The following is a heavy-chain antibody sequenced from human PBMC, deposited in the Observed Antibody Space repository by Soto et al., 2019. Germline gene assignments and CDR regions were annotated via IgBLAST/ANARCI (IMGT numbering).Heavy chain of an antibody. V-gene: IGHV1-18*01. Sequence: ASVKVSCKASGYTFTSYGISWVRQAPGQGLEWMGWISAYNGNTNYAQKLQGRVTMTTDTSTSTAYMELRSLRSDDTAVYYCARRDYYDSSGYSPYYYYGMDVWGQGTTLTVSS. CDR1: GYTFTSYG. D-gene: IGHD3-22*01. CDR3: ARRDYYDSSGYSPYYYYGMDV. J-gene: IGHJ6*02. CDR2: ISAYNGNT.